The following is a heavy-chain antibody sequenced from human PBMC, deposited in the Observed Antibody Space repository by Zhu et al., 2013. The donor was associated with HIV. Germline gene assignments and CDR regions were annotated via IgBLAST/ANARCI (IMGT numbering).Heavy chain of an antibody. CDR3: ASGTPNYYYYYTDV. Sequence: QVQLQQWGAGLLKPSETLSLTCAVYGGSFSGYYWSWIRQPPGKGLEWIGEINHSGSTNYNPSLKSRVTISVDTSKNQFSLKLSSVTAADTAVYYCASGTPNYYYYYTDVWGKGTTVTGLL. V-gene: IGHV4-34*01. J-gene: IGHJ6*03. CDR1: GGSFSGYY. CDR2: INHSGST.